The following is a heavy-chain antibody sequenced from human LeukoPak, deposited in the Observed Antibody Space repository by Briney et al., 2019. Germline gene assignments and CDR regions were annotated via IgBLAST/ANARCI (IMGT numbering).Heavy chain of an antibody. V-gene: IGHV4-39*01. CDR1: GGSISASGHY. D-gene: IGHD1-1*01. J-gene: IGHJ3*02. CDR2: IYYSGST. CDR3: ARHNDPGHAFDI. Sequence: PSETLSLTCAVSGGSISASGHYWGWIRQPPGKGLEWIGSIYYSGSTYYNPSLRSRVTISLDTSKNQFSLKVNSVTAADTAVYYCARHNDPGHAFDIWGQGTMVTVSS.